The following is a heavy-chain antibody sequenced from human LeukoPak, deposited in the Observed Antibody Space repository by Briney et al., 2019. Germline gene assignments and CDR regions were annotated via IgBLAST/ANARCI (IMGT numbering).Heavy chain of an antibody. J-gene: IGHJ5*02. Sequence: ASVKVSCKASGYSFTGYYMHWMRQAPGQGLEWMGWINPNSGDTDYAQKYQGRVTMTRDTSIRTVYMELSRLKSDDTAVYYCARDSPIHYDFWSGYYKGPRRAYNWFDPWGQGTLVTVSS. CDR3: ARDSPIHYDFWSGYYKGPRRAYNWFDP. CDR1: GYSFTGYY. D-gene: IGHD3-3*01. V-gene: IGHV1-2*02. CDR2: INPNSGDT.